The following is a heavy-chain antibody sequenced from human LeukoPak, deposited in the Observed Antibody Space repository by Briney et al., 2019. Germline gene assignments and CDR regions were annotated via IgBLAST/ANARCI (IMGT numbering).Heavy chain of an antibody. J-gene: IGHJ4*02. CDR1: GXSISSSSYF. CDR2: IYYSGST. V-gene: IGHV4-39*01. D-gene: IGHD6-13*01. CDR3: ARSLAAAGIN. Sequence: SETLSLTCSVSGXSISSSSYFWGWIRQPPGKGLEWIGSIYYSGSTNYNPALKSRVTISVDTSKNQFSLKLGSVTASDTAVYFCARSLAAAGINWGQGTLVTVSS.